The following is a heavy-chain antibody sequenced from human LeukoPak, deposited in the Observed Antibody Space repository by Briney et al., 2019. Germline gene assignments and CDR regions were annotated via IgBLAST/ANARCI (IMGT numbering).Heavy chain of an antibody. J-gene: IGHJ4*02. Sequence: SETLSLTCTVSGDSISSYYWTWIRQPPGKGLEWIGYIYYSGNTNYSPSLKSRVTISLDTSKNQFSLKLTSVTAADTAMYYCARRKAKTPNYFDYWGQGALVTVSS. CDR1: GDSISSYY. CDR2: IYYSGNT. CDR3: ARRKAKTPNYFDY. V-gene: IGHV4-59*08.